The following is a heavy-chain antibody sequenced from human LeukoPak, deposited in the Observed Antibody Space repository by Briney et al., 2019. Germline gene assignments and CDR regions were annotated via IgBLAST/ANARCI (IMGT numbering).Heavy chain of an antibody. CDR2: IYYSGST. D-gene: IGHD3-16*02. CDR1: GGSISSYY. V-gene: IGHV4-59*08. Sequence: SETLSLTCTVSGGSISSYYWSWIRQPPGKGLEWIGYIYYSGSTNYNPSLKSRVTISVDTSKNQFSLKLSSVTAADTAVYYCARLTVGVIAVLDYWGQGTLVTVSS. J-gene: IGHJ4*02. CDR3: ARLTVGVIAVLDY.